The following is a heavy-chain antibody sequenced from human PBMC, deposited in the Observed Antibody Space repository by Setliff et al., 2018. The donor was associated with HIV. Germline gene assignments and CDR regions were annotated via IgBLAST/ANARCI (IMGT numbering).Heavy chain of an antibody. V-gene: IGHV3-30*07. CDR1: GFIFSSYA. CDR2: MSYDGNNK. D-gene: IGHD3-10*01. J-gene: IGHJ4*02. Sequence: GGSLRLSCAASGFIFSSYAMHWVRQAPGKGLEWVAVMSYDGNNKYYADSVKGRFTISRDNSKNTLYLQVNSLRTEDTAVYFCARDDRWVYNDYLDYWGQGTLVTVSS. CDR3: ARDDRWVYNDYLDY.